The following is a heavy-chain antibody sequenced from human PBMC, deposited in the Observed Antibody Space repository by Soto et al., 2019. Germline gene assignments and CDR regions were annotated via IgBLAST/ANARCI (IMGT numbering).Heavy chain of an antibody. V-gene: IGHV4-39*01. J-gene: IGHJ3*02. D-gene: IGHD3-16*01. CDR2: IYYSGST. Sequence: SETLSLTCTVSGGSISSSSYYWGWIRQPPGKGLEWIGSIYYSGSTYYNPSLKSRVTISVDTSKNQFPLKLSSVTAADTAVYYCARQSYDYIWGFAFDIWGQGTMVTVSS. CDR3: ARQSYDYIWGFAFDI. CDR1: GGSISSSSYY.